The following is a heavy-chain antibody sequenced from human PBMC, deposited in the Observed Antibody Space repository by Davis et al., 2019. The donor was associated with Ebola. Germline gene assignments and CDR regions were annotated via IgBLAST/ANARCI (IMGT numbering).Heavy chain of an antibody. Sequence: PGGSLRLSCAASGFTFSSYWMHWVRQAPGKGLVWVSRINSDGSSTSYADSVKGRFTISRDNAKNTLYLQMNSLRAEDMAVYHCARGAVTTPRTNYYYYMDVWGKGTTVTVSS. CDR3: ARGAVTTPRTNYYYYMDV. CDR1: GFTFSSYW. V-gene: IGHV3-74*01. CDR2: INSDGSST. J-gene: IGHJ6*03. D-gene: IGHD4-17*01.